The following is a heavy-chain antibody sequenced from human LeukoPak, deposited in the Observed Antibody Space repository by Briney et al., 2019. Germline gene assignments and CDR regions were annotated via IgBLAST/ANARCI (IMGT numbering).Heavy chain of an antibody. CDR2: INHSGST. Sequence: GSLRLSCAASEFSVGSNYMTWVRQPPGKGLEWIGEINHSGSTNYNPSLKSRVTISVDTSKNQFSLKLSSVTAADTAVYYCARSRTRPINRYFDYWGQGTLVTVSS. CDR1: EFSVGSNY. CDR3: ARSRTRPINRYFDY. D-gene: IGHD1-14*01. V-gene: IGHV4-34*01. J-gene: IGHJ4*02.